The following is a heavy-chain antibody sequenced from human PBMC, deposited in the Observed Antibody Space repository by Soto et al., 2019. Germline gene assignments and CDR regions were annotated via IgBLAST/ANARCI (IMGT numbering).Heavy chain of an antibody. CDR1: GGSSSDYY. CDR3: ARDRDLYKTGNC. Sequence: PSETLSLTCDVYGGSSSDYYWSWIRQPPGKGLEWIGEIHFSGTINYNPSLMSRVTISIDTSKNQFSLELRSVTAADTAFYYCARDRDLYKTGNCWGQGTQVPVSS. J-gene: IGHJ4*02. V-gene: IGHV4-34*01. CDR2: IHFSGTI. D-gene: IGHD1-1*01.